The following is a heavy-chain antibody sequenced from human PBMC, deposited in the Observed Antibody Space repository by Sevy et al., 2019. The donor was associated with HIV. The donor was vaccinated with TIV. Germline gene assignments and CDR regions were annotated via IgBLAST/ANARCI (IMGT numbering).Heavy chain of an antibody. J-gene: IGHJ4*02. V-gene: IGHV1-18*01. CDR3: ARDGYDGSGYQRGLFDF. CDR1: GYIFTSYG. D-gene: IGHD3-22*01. CDR2: INGHNGNT. Sequence: ASVKVSCKASGYIFTSYGISWVRQAPRQGLEWMGWINGHNGNTNYVQNLQGRVTMTTDTSSNTAYMELRSLRSYDTAVYYCARDGYDGSGYQRGLFDFWGQGTLVTVSS.